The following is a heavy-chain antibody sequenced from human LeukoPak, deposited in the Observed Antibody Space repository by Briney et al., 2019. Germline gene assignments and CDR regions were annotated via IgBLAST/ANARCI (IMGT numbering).Heavy chain of an antibody. CDR1: GFTLSSYL. V-gene: IGHV3-7*01. Sequence: GGSLRLSFAASGFTLSSYLMRWVRPAPGKGPEWVANIKQDGSEKYYVDSVKGRFIISRDNAKNLLYLQMISLRAEDTAVYYCARVRANWYEDYWGQGTLVTVSS. CDR3: ARVRANWYEDY. J-gene: IGHJ4*02. D-gene: IGHD6-13*01. CDR2: IKQDGSEK.